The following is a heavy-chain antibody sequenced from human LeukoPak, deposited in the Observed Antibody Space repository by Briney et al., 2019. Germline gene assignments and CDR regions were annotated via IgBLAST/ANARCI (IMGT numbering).Heavy chain of an antibody. V-gene: IGHV4-34*01. CDR1: GGSFSGYY. D-gene: IGHD2-2*02. Sequence: PSETLSLTCAVYGGSFSGYYWSWIRQHPGKGLEWIGEINHSGSTNYNPSLKSRVTISVDTSKNQFSLKLSSVTAADTAVYYCARWVGYCSSTSCYMDYWGQGTLVTVSS. CDR2: INHSGST. CDR3: ARWVGYCSSTSCYMDY. J-gene: IGHJ4*02.